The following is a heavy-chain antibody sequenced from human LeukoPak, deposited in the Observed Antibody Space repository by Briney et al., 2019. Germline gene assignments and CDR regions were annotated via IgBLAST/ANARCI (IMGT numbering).Heavy chain of an antibody. J-gene: IGHJ4*02. CDR1: GFTFDDYA. CDR3: AKGGCSSTSCYVGY. CDR2: ISWNSGSI. V-gene: IGHV3-9*03. D-gene: IGHD2-2*01. Sequence: GRSLRLSCAASGFTFDDYAMHWVRQAPGKGLEWVSGISWNSGSIGYADSVKGRLTISRDNAKNSLYLQMNSLRAEDMALYYCAKGGCSSTSCYVGYWGQGTLVTVSS.